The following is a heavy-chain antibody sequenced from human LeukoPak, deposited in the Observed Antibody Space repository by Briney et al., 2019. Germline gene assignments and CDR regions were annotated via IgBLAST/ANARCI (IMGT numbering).Heavy chain of an antibody. V-gene: IGHV3-11*01. Sequence: GGSLRLSCAASGFTFSDYYMSWIHQAPGKGLEWVSYISSSGSTIYYADSVKGRFTISRDNAKNSLYLQMNSLRAEDTAVYYCARDGTDIAAAGTTPTFGYWGQGTLVTVSS. CDR2: ISSSGSTI. CDR3: ARDGTDIAAAGTTPTFGY. CDR1: GFTFSDYY. D-gene: IGHD6-13*01. J-gene: IGHJ4*02.